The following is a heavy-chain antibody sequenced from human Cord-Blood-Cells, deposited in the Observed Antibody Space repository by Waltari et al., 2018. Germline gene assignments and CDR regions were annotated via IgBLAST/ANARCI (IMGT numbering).Heavy chain of an antibody. CDR2: INHSGST. D-gene: IGHD1-1*01. CDR1: GGSFSGYY. Sequence: QVQLQQWGAGLLKPSETLSLTCAVYGGSFSGYYWSWIRQPPGKGLEWIGEINHSGSTNCHPSLKGRVTISVDTSKNQFSLKLSSVTAADTAVYYCARHSLNEYASPFDYWGQGTLVTVSS. CDR3: ARHSLNEYASPFDY. J-gene: IGHJ4*02. V-gene: IGHV4-34*01.